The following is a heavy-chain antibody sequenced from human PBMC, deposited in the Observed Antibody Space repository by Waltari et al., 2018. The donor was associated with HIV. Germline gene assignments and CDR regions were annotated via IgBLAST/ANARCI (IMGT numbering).Heavy chain of an antibody. CDR2: MNPTMGKT. D-gene: IGHD2-15*01. Sequence: QVQWVRLGAEVKKPGASVRFSCKASGSPFTTQDINWVRQATGQGLEWMGWMNPTMGKTGYAQKVQGRVTMTGNTSISTAYMELSSLRSEDTAVYYCARDLGAPQVDYYYWMDVWGQGTTVTVSS. CDR3: ARDLGAPQVDYYYWMDV. J-gene: IGHJ6*02. CDR1: GSPFTTQD. V-gene: IGHV1-8*01.